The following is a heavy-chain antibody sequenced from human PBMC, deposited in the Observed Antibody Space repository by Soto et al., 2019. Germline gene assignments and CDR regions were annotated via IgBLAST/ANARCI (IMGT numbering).Heavy chain of an antibody. V-gene: IGHV3-64*01. D-gene: IGHD2-15*01. Sequence: EVQLVEAGGGLVQPGGSLRLSCAASGFTSSSYAMQWVRQAPGKGLEYVSSIISNGGSTYYANSVEGRFTISRDNSKNTLYLQMGSLRAEDMAVYYCARGIAGSVYGMDVWGQGTTVTVSS. CDR3: ARGIAGSVYGMDV. CDR2: IISNGGST. J-gene: IGHJ6*02. CDR1: GFTSSSYA.